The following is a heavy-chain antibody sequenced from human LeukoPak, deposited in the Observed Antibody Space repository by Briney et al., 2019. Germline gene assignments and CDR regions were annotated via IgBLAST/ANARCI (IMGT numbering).Heavy chain of an antibody. CDR3: ATNYYDSSGYYVSPFDS. Sequence: SVKVSCKASGGTFSSYAISWVRQAPGQGLEWMGGFIPIFGAADYAQKFQGRVTSTADESTSTAYMELSSLRSEDTAVYYCATNYYDSSGYYVSPFDSWGQGTLVTVSS. CDR1: GGTFSSYA. D-gene: IGHD3-22*01. V-gene: IGHV1-69*13. CDR2: FIPIFGAA. J-gene: IGHJ4*02.